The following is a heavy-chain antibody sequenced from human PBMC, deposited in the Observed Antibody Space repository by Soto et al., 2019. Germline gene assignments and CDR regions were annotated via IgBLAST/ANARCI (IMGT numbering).Heavy chain of an antibody. CDR3: AKGDCSSTSCSEYFDY. CDR2: ISGSGGST. D-gene: IGHD2-2*01. CDR1: GFTFSSYA. Sequence: GGSLRLSCAASGFTFSSYAMSWVRQAPGKGLGWVSAISGSGGSTYYADSVKGRFTISRDNSKNTLYLQMNSLRAEDTAVYYCAKGDCSSTSCSEYFDYWGQGTLVTVSS. J-gene: IGHJ4*02. V-gene: IGHV3-23*01.